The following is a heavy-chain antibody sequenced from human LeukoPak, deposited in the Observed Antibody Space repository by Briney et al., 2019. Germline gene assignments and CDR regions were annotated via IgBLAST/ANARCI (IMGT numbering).Heavy chain of an antibody. CDR2: ITSKAYGGTT. V-gene: IGHV3-49*04. CDR1: GFNFEDYA. J-gene: IGHJ4*02. Sequence: PGGSLRLSCATSGFNFEDYAMNWVRQAPGKGLEWLGLITSKAYGGTTDLAASVKGRFSISRDESKPIAYLQMNSLKVEDTGVYYCTREGERGGIYWGGDSWGQGTLVTVSS. D-gene: IGHD1-26*01. CDR3: TREGERGGIYWGGDS.